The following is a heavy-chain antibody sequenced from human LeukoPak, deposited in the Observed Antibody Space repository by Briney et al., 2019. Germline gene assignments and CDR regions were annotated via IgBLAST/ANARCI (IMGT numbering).Heavy chain of an antibody. CDR1: GGSVTSSSVH. Sequence: SETLSLTCTLSGGSVTSSSVHWAWIRQPPGKGLECIWTINYSGITYYNSPLKSRITISVDTSKNQFSLKLNSVTAADTAVYFCAKSGPAAGRPDAFDIWGQGTMVTVSP. CDR2: INYSGIT. J-gene: IGHJ3*02. D-gene: IGHD2-2*01. V-gene: IGHV4-39*07. CDR3: AKSGPAAGRPDAFDI.